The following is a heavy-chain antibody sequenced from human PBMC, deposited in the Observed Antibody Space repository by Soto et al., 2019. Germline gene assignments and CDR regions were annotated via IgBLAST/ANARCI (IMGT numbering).Heavy chain of an antibody. V-gene: IGHV3-74*01. CDR3: VRDNYGVDY. D-gene: IGHD4-17*01. CDR1: EFTFSNYW. Sequence: EVQLVESGGGLVQPGGSLRLSCAASEFTFSNYWMHWVRQAPGKGLVWVSLIHGDGGTAYYADAVKGRFTISRDNAKHTLYLQLISLRAEDTAVYYCVRDNYGVDYWGQGTLVTVSS. CDR2: IHGDGGTA. J-gene: IGHJ4*02.